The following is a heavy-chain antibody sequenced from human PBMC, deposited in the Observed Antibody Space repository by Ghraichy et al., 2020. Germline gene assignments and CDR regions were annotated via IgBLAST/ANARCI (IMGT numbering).Heavy chain of an antibody. CDR3: ARENCSGGSCYGTYFDY. D-gene: IGHD2-15*01. CDR1: GFTFSSYS. J-gene: IGHJ4*02. V-gene: IGHV3-21*01. Sequence: LSLTCAASGFTFSSYSMNWVRQAPGKGLEWVSSISSSSSYIYYADSVKGRFTISRDNAKNSLYLQMNSLRAEDTAVYYCARENCSGGSCYGTYFDYWGQGTLVTVSS. CDR2: ISSSSSYI.